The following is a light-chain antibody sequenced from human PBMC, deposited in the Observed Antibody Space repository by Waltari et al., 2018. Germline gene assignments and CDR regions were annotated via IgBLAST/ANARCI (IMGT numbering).Light chain of an antibody. J-gene: IGKJ5*01. CDR3: QQRSNWPSIT. CDR2: DVS. CDR1: QSVSSS. Sequence: EIVLTQSPATLSLSPGERATLSCRASQSVSSSLGWYQQKPGQAPRLLIYDVSNRATDIPARFSGSGSGTDFTLTISSLEPEDFAVYYCQQRSNWPSITFGQGTRVEIK. V-gene: IGKV3-11*01.